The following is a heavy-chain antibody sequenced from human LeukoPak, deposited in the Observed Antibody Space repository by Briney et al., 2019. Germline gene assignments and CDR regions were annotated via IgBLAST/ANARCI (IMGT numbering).Heavy chain of an antibody. V-gene: IGHV4-4*07. Sequence: PSETLSLTCTVSGGSISSYYWSWIRQPAGKGLEWIGRIYTSRSTNYNPSLKSRVTMSVDTSMNQFSLKLSSVTAADTAVYYCARELRGARYYYYMDVWGKGTTVTVSS. CDR1: GGSISSYY. CDR3: ARELRGARYYYYMDV. CDR2: IYTSRST. J-gene: IGHJ6*03. D-gene: IGHD4/OR15-4a*01.